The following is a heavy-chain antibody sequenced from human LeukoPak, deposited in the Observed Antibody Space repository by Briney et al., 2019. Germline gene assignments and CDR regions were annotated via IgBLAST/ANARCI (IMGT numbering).Heavy chain of an antibody. J-gene: IGHJ4*02. CDR3: ATGVLRQQLVRGLDY. CDR1: GYTFTSYD. D-gene: IGHD6-13*01. V-gene: IGHV1-8*01. CDR2: MNPNSGNT. Sequence: ASVKVSCKASGYTFTSYDINWVRQATGQGLEWMGWMNPNSGNTGYAQKFQGRVTMTEDTSTDTAYMELSSLRSEDTAVYYCATGVLRQQLVRGLDYWGQGTLVTVSS.